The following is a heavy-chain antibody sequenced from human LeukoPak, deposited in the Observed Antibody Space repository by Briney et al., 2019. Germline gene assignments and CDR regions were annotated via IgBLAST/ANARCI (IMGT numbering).Heavy chain of an antibody. J-gene: IGHJ4*02. V-gene: IGHV3-21*01. D-gene: IGHD6-13*01. Sequence: PGGSLILSCAASGFTFSSYSMNWVRQAPGKGLEWVSSISSSSSYIYYADSVKGRFTISRDNAKNSLYLQMNSLRAEDTAVYYCAGVGGTYSSSFPFDYWGQGTLVTVSS. CDR2: ISSSSSYI. CDR1: GFTFSSYS. CDR3: AGVGGTYSSSFPFDY.